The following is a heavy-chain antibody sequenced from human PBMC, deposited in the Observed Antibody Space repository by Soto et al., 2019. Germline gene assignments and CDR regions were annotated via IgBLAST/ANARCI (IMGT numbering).Heavy chain of an antibody. Sequence: GGSLRLSCAASGFTFSSYAMSWVRQAPGKGLEWVSAISGSGGSTDYADSVKGRFTISRDNSKNTLYLQMNSLRAEDTAVYSCAKVNLGPDYDFWSGEDFDYWGQGTLVTVSS. J-gene: IGHJ4*02. D-gene: IGHD3-3*01. V-gene: IGHV3-23*01. CDR2: ISGSGGST. CDR3: AKVNLGPDYDFWSGEDFDY. CDR1: GFTFSSYA.